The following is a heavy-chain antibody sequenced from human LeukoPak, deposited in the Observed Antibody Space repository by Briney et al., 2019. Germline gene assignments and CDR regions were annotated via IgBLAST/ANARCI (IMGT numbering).Heavy chain of an antibody. V-gene: IGHV1-18*01. CDR3: ARERGDYYYYYMDV. J-gene: IGHJ6*03. Sequence: GASVKVSCKASGYTFTGYYMHWARQAPGQGLEWMGWISAYNGNTNYAQKLQGRVTMTTDTSTSTAYMELRSLRSDDTAVYYCARERGDYYYYYMDVWGKGTTVTISS. D-gene: IGHD3-10*01. CDR2: ISAYNGNT. CDR1: GYTFTGYY.